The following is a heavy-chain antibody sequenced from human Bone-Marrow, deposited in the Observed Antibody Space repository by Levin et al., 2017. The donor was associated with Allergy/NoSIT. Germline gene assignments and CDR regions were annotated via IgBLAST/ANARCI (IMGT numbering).Heavy chain of an antibody. Sequence: SETLSLTCTVSGGSISSSSYYWGWIRQPPGKGLEWIGSIYYSGSTYYNPSLKSRVTISVDTSKNQFSLKLSSVTAADTAVYYCASVRFVEWLFGFDYWGQGTLVTVSS. V-gene: IGHV4-39*07. CDR1: GGSISSSSYY. D-gene: IGHD3-3*01. CDR2: IYYSGST. J-gene: IGHJ4*02. CDR3: ASVRFVEWLFGFDY.